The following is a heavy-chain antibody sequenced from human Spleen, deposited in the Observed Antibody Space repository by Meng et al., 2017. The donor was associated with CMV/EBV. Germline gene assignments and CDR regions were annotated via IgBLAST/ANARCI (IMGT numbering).Heavy chain of an antibody. CDR1: GGSISSSSYY. D-gene: IGHD6-13*01. V-gene: IGHV4-39*07. J-gene: IGHJ4*02. CDR2: IYYSGST. CDR3: ARDPYSSSWYGFDY. Sequence: SETLSLTCTVSGGSISSSSYYWGWIRQPPGKGLEWIGSIYYSGSTYYNPSLKSRVTISVDTSKNQFSLKLSSVTAADTAVYYCARDPYSSSWYGFDYWGQGTLDTVSS.